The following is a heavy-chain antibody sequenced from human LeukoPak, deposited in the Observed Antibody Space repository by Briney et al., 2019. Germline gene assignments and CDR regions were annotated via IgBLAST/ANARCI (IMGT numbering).Heavy chain of an antibody. J-gene: IGHJ6*02. V-gene: IGHV1-2*02. CDR3: ARDEDLYSSSWWGVYYGMDV. CDR1: GYTFTSYY. CDR2: INPNSGGT. D-gene: IGHD6-13*01. Sequence: ASVKVSCKASGYTFTSYYMHWVRQAPGQGLEWMGWINPNSGGTNFAQKFLGRVTITRDTSISTAYMELSSLRSDDTAVYYCARDEDLYSSSWWGVYYGMDVWGQGTTVTVSS.